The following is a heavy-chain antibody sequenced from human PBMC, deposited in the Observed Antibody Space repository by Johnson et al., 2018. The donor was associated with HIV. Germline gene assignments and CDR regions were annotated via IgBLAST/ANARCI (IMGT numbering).Heavy chain of an antibody. D-gene: IGHD6-13*01. Sequence: VQLVESGGGVVQPGRSLRLSCAASGFTFSSYGMHWVRQAPGKGLEWVAVISYDGSNKYYADSVKGRFTISRDNSKNTLYLQMNSLRAEDTAVYYCARGLASSRHDAFDIWGQGTMVTVSS. CDR1: GFTFSSYG. CDR3: ARGLASSRHDAFDI. V-gene: IGHV3-30*03. J-gene: IGHJ3*02. CDR2: ISYDGSNK.